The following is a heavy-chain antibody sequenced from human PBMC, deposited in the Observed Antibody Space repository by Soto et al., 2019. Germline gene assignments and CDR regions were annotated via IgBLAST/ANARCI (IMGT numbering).Heavy chain of an antibody. CDR1: GFTFSSSW. D-gene: IGHD5-12*01. V-gene: IGHV3-7*01. CDR2: IKEDGSEK. CDR3: ARDPAPVGYRGLDV. J-gene: IGHJ6*02. Sequence: GGSLRLSCAASGFTFSSSWMTWVRQAPGKGLAWVANIKEDGSEKYYVDSVKGRFTISRDNTNESLYLQMNSLRAEDTAVYYCARDPAPVGYRGLDVWGQGTTVTVSS.